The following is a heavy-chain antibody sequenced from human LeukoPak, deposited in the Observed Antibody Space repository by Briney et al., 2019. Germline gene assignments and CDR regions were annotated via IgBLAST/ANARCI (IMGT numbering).Heavy chain of an antibody. V-gene: IGHV4-59*01. CDR1: GGSISSYY. J-gene: IGHJ4*02. D-gene: IGHD4-23*01. Sequence: SETLSLTCTVSGGSISSYYWSWIQQPPGKGLEWIGYIYYSGSTNYNPSLKSRVTISVDTSKNQFSLKLSSVTAADTAVYYCAREVVDGGNDYWGQGTLVTVSS. CDR2: IYYSGST. CDR3: AREVVDGGNDY.